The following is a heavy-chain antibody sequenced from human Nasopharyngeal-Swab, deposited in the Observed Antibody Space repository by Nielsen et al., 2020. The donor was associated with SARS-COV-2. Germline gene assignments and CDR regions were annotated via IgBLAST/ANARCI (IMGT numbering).Heavy chain of an antibody. J-gene: IGHJ5*02. D-gene: IGHD1-7*01. Sequence: WIRQPPGKGLEWIGSIYYSGSTNYNPSLKGRVTISVDTSKNQFSLKLSSVTAADTAVYYCARGGPGLELFSRFDPWGQGTLVTVSS. CDR3: ARGGPGLELFSRFDP. V-gene: IGHV4-59*01. CDR2: IYYSGST.